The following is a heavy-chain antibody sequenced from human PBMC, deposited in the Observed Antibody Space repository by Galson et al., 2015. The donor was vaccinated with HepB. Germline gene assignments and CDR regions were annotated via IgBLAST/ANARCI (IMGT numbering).Heavy chain of an antibody. CDR1: GFTFDDYA. CDR2: ISWNSGTI. CDR3: VKPLDSYSSGWGAHDVFDI. Sequence: SLRLSCAVSGFTFDDYAMDWVRQAPGKGLEWVSGISWNSGTIDYADSVKGRFTISRDNAKNSVYLQMNSLRTEDTALYYCVKPLDSYSSGWGAHDVFDIWGQGTMVTVSS. V-gene: IGHV3-9*01. D-gene: IGHD6-19*01. J-gene: IGHJ3*02.